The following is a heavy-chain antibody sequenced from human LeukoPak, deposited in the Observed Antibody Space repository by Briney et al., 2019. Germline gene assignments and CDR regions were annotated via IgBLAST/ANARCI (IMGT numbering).Heavy chain of an antibody. V-gene: IGHV1-46*01. Sequence: ASVKVSCKASGYTFGSYYMHWVRQAPAQGLEWVGIINPSVGNTNYAQKFQGRVTMTRDTSTSTVYMELSSLRSEDTAVYYCARDRNWGEEDYFDYWGQGTLVTVSS. CDR2: INPSVGNT. CDR3: ARDRNWGEEDYFDY. D-gene: IGHD7-27*01. CDR1: GYTFGSYY. J-gene: IGHJ4*02.